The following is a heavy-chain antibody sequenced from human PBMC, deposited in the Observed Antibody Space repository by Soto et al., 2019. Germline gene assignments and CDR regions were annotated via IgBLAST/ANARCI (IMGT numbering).Heavy chain of an antibody. D-gene: IGHD3-22*01. CDR1: GFTFSSYA. CDR3: ARGGHDFYDSSGYSDFDY. J-gene: IGHJ4*02. Sequence: QVQLVESGGGVVQPGRSLRLSCAASGFTFSSYAMHWVRQAPGKGLEWVAVISYDGSNKHYADSVKGRFTISRDNSKNTLYLQMNSLRAEDTAVYYCARGGHDFYDSSGYSDFDYWGQGTLVTVSS. V-gene: IGHV3-30-3*01. CDR2: ISYDGSNK.